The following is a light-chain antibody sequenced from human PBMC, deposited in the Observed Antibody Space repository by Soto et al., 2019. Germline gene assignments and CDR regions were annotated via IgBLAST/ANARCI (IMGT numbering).Light chain of an antibody. CDR3: QYYGNSPLT. V-gene: IGKV1-39*02. CDR2: AAS. Sequence: DIQMTQSPSSLSASVGDRVTITCRASQSISSYLNWYQQKPGKAPKLLIYAASSLQSGVPSRFSGSGSGTDFTLTISSLQPEDFAVYYCQYYGNSPLTFGQGTTVDIK. J-gene: IGKJ1*01. CDR1: QSISSY.